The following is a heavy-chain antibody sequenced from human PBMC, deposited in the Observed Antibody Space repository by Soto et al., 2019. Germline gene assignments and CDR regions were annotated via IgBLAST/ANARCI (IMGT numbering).Heavy chain of an antibody. CDR2: IYYSGRT. D-gene: IGHD1-26*01. CDR1: GGSISSYY. V-gene: IGHV4-59*01. J-gene: IGHJ4*01. CDR3: ARVRPIVGAHFDY. Sequence: SETLSLTCTVPGGSISSYYWSWIRQPPGKGREWSGYIYYSGRTKYNPSLKRRVTISVDTSNNQFSLKLSSVTAADTAVYYCARVRPIVGAHFDYWGQGTLVTVSS.